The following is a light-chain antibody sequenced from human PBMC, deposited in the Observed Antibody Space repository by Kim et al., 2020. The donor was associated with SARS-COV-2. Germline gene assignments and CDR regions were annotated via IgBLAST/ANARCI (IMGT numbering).Light chain of an antibody. CDR1: SSDVGGYNY. V-gene: IGLV2-14*03. J-gene: IGLJ2*01. Sequence: QSALTQPASVSGSPGQSITISCTGTSSDVGGYNYVSWYQQHPGKAPKLMIYDVSNRPSGVSNRFSGSKSGNTASLTISGLQAEDEADYYCSSYTSSSTISVVFGGGTQLT. CDR3: SSYTSSSTISVV. CDR2: DVS.